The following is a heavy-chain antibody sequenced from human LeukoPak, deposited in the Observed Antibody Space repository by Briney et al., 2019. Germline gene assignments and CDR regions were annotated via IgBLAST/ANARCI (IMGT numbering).Heavy chain of an antibody. CDR1: GFTFSSYS. CDR3: ASEGIAAAGTVDY. D-gene: IGHD6-13*01. Sequence: GGSPRLSCAASGFTFSSYSMNWVRQAPGKGLEWVSYISSSSTIYYADSVKGRFTISRDNAKNSLYLQMNSLRAEDTAVYYCASEGIAAAGTVDYWGQGTLVTVSS. CDR2: ISSSSTI. J-gene: IGHJ4*02. V-gene: IGHV3-48*01.